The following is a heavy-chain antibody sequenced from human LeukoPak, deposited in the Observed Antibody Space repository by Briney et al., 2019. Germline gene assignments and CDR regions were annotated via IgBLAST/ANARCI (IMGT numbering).Heavy chain of an antibody. V-gene: IGHV3-30*03. J-gene: IGHJ3*02. CDR3: ARDLCGGDCYVFDI. D-gene: IGHD2-21*02. Sequence: PGGSLRLSCAASGFTFSNFAIHWVRQAPGKGLEWVAVILYDGRNKYYGDSVEGRFTISRDNSKNTVYLQMNSLRAEDTAVYYCARDLCGGDCYVFDIWGQGTMVTVSS. CDR2: ILYDGRNK. CDR1: GFTFSNFA.